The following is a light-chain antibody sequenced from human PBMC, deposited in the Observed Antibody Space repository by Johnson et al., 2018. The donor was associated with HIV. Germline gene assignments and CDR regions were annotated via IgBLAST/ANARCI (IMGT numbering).Light chain of an antibody. Sequence: QSVLTQPPSVSAAPGQKVTISCSGSSSNIGNNYVSWYQQLPGTAPKLLIYENNKRPSGIPDRFSGSKSGTSATLGITGLQTGDEADYYCGTWDSSLSVNYGFGTGTKAIVL. CDR2: ENN. CDR3: GTWDSSLSVNYG. V-gene: IGLV1-51*02. CDR1: SSNIGNNY. J-gene: IGLJ1*01.